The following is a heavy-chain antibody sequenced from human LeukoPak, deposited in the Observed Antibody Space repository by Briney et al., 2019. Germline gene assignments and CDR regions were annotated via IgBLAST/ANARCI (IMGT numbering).Heavy chain of an antibody. V-gene: IGHV1-8*01. CDR3: ARARSIAARRWFDP. D-gene: IGHD6-6*01. CDR2: MNPNSGNT. CDR1: GYTFTSYD. Sequence: ASVKVSCKASGYTFTSYDINWVRQATGQGLEWMGWMNPNSGNTGYAQKFQGRVTMTRNTSISTAYMELSSLRPEDTAVYYCARARSIAARRWFDPWGQGTLVTVSS. J-gene: IGHJ5*02.